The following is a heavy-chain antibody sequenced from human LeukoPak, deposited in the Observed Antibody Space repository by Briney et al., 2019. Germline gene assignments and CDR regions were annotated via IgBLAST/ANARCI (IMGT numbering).Heavy chain of an antibody. CDR3: AKGVYCSSTSCYAAEDY. D-gene: IGHD2-2*01. V-gene: IGHV3-7*01. CDR1: GFIFSSYW. Sequence: PGGSLRLSCAASGFIFSSYWMRWVRQAPGKGLEWVAIIQQDGSEKYYVDSVKGRFTISRDNSKNSLYLQMNSLRAEDTAVYYCAKGVYCSSTSCYAAEDYWGQGTLVTVSS. CDR2: IQQDGSEK. J-gene: IGHJ4*02.